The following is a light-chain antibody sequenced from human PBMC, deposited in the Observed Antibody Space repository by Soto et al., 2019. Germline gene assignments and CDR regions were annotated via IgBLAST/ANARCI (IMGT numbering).Light chain of an antibody. V-gene: IGLV2-14*01. J-gene: IGLJ1*01. CDR3: NSYAGDIFRFV. CDR1: SSDVGAYKY. Sequence: QSALTEPACVSGSTGQSVTISCTGTSSDVGAYKYVSWYQQHPGKAPKLMIYEVSNRPSGVSNRFSGSKSGNTASLTISGLQADDEADYYCNSYAGDIFRFVFGTGTKVTVL. CDR2: EVS.